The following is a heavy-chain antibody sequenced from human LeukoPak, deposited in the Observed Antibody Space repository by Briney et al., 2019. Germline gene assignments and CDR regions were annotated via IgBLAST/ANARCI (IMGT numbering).Heavy chain of an antibody. CDR3: ACLFNDDSSRYRPFQY. Sequence: PGGSLRLSCAASGFTFSSYAMSWVRQAPGKGLEWVSAISGSGGSTYYADSVKGRFTISRDNAKTLLYLQMNSLRAEDTAIYYCACLFNDDSSRYRPFQYWGQGALVTVSS. CDR1: GFTFSSYA. D-gene: IGHD3-22*01. V-gene: IGHV3-23*01. J-gene: IGHJ4*02. CDR2: ISGSGGST.